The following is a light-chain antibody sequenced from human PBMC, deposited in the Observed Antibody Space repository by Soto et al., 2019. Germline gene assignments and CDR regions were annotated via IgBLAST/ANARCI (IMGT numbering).Light chain of an antibody. CDR3: QQYNSYSPVWT. Sequence: DIQMTQSPSTLSASVGDRVTITCRASQSISSWLAWYQQKPGKAPKLLIYDASSLESGVPSRFSGSGSGTEFTLTISSLQPDDFATYYCQQYNSYSPVWTFGQGTTVDIK. J-gene: IGKJ1*01. CDR1: QSISSW. V-gene: IGKV1-5*01. CDR2: DAS.